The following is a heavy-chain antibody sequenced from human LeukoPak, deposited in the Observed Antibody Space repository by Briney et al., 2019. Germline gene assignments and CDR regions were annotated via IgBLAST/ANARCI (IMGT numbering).Heavy chain of an antibody. CDR2: IRSEAYGGST. D-gene: IGHD3-22*01. V-gene: IGHV3-49*03. CDR1: GFTFGDYA. CDR3: TRVVPRYYYDSSGYSYPDF. J-gene: IGHJ4*02. Sequence: PPGGSLRLSCTASGFTFGDYAMSWFRQAPGKGLEWVGFIRSEAYGGSTQYAASVTGRFTISRDDSKSIAYLQMNSLKTEDTAVYYCTRVVPRYYYDSSGYSYPDFWGQGTLVTVSS.